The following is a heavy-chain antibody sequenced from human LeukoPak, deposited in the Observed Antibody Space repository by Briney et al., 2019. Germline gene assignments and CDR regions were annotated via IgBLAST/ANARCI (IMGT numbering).Heavy chain of an antibody. CDR2: IYWNDDK. D-gene: IGHD3-10*01. CDR3: AHSLWFGDLNWYDP. Sequence: SGPTLVKPTQTLTLTCTFSGFSLSTTGVGVGWIRQPPGKALEWLALIYWNDDKRSSPSLKSRLTINKGTSKNQVVLTITNIDPVDTATYSCAHSLWFGDLNWYDPWGQGTLVTVSS. CDR1: GFSLSTTGVG. V-gene: IGHV2-5*01. J-gene: IGHJ5*02.